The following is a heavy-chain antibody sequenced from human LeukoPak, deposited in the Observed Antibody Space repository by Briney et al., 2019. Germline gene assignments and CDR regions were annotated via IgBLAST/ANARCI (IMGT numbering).Heavy chain of an antibody. CDR2: INPNSGGT. J-gene: IGHJ4*02. D-gene: IGHD4-17*01. CDR3: AREVTTGQSFDY. CDR1: GYTFTSYG. V-gene: IGHV1-2*02. Sequence: ASVKVSCKASGYTFTSYGISWVRQAPGQGLEWMGWINPNSGGTNYAQKFQGRVTMTRDTSISTAYMELSRLRSDDTAVYYCAREVTTGQSFDYWGQGTLVTVSS.